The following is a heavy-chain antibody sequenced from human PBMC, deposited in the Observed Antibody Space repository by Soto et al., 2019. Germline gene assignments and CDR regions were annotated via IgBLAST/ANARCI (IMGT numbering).Heavy chain of an antibody. J-gene: IGHJ6*01. CDR1: GFSFSSYA. CDR2: ISYDGNNK. CDR3: ARAPPRGIAAPGTWGSGMDV. D-gene: IGHD6-13*01. V-gene: IGHV3-30-3*01. Sequence: QVQVVESGGGVVQPGRSLRLSCAASGFSFSSYAMHWVRQAPGKGLEWVAVISYDGNNKYYADSVKGRITISRDSSKNMVYLQMNSLRPEDTAVYYCARAPPRGIAAPGTWGSGMDVW.